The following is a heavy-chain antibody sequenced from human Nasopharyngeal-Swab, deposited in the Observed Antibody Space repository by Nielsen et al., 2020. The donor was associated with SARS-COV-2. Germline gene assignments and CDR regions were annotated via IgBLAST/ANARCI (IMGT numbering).Heavy chain of an antibody. V-gene: IGHV4-39*01. CDR2: IYYSGST. Sequence: WIRQPPGKGLEWIGSIYYSGSTYYNPSLKSRVTISVDTSKNQFSLKLSSVAAAVTAVYYCARSEAEDYSSSWYDYWGRGTLVTVSS. D-gene: IGHD6-13*01. CDR3: ARSEAEDYSSSWYDY. J-gene: IGHJ4*02.